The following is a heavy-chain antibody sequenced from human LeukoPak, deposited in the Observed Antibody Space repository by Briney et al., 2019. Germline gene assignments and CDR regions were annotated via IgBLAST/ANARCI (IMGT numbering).Heavy chain of an antibody. D-gene: IGHD1-26*01. V-gene: IGHV4-39*07. J-gene: IGHJ6*03. CDR1: GGSISSSSYY. Sequence: SETLSLTCNVFGGSISSSSYYWGWIRQPPGKGLEWIGSIYYNERTYYNPSLKSRVTISVDTAKNPDTDKNQFSLKLHSVTAADTAMYYCARDFTDSGSSLVYYYYYYMDVWGKGTTVTVSS. CDR2: IYYNERT. CDR3: ARDFTDSGSSLVYYYYYYMDV.